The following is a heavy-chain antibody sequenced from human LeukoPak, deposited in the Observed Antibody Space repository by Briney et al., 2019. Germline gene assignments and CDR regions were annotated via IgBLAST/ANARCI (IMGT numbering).Heavy chain of an antibody. CDR1: GFTFSSYW. V-gene: IGHV3-74*01. Sequence: GGSLRLSCAASGFTFSSYWMHWVRQAPGKGLVWVSRINSDGSSTSYADSVKGRFTISRDNAKNTLYLQMNSLRAEDTAVYYCARPTSQWELLLLFQHWGQGTLVTVSS. CDR2: INSDGSST. CDR3: ARPTSQWELLLLFQH. J-gene: IGHJ1*01. D-gene: IGHD1-26*01.